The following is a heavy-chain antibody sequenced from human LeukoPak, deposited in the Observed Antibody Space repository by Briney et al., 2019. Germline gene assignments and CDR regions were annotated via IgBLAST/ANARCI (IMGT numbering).Heavy chain of an antibody. J-gene: IGHJ2*01. D-gene: IGHD6-19*01. V-gene: IGHV3-21*01. Sequence: GGSLRLSCAASGFTFSSYSMNWGRQAPGKGLEWVSSISSSSSYIYYADSVKGRFTISRDNAKNSLYLQMNSLRAEDTAVYYCARDRAVAVRYFDLWGRGTLVTVSS. CDR3: ARDRAVAVRYFDL. CDR1: GFTFSSYS. CDR2: ISSSSSYI.